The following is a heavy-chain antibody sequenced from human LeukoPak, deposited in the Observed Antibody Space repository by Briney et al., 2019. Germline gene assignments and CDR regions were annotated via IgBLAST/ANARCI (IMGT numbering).Heavy chain of an antibody. CDR1: GFTFSSYA. CDR3: AKGTYYYDSSGYYYPDY. CDR2: ISGSGGST. D-gene: IGHD3-22*01. Sequence: PGGSLRLSCAASGFTFSSYAMSWVRQAPGKGLEWVSAISGSGGSTYYADSVKGRFTISRDNSKNTLYLQMNSLRAEDTAVYYCAKGTYYYDSSGYYYPDYWGQGTLVTVSS. J-gene: IGHJ4*02. V-gene: IGHV3-23*01.